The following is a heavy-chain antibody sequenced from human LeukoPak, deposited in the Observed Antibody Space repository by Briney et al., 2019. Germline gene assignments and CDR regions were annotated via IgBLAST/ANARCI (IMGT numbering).Heavy chain of an antibody. Sequence: GGSLRLSCAASGFTFSSYAMSWVHQAPGKGLEWVSAISGSGGSTYYADSVKGRFTISRDNSKNTLYLQMNSLRAEDTAVYYCAYFYGSGSYYNSLDAFDIWGQGTMVSVSS. D-gene: IGHD3-10*01. CDR1: GFTFSSYA. J-gene: IGHJ3*02. CDR2: ISGSGGST. CDR3: AYFYGSGSYYNSLDAFDI. V-gene: IGHV3-23*01.